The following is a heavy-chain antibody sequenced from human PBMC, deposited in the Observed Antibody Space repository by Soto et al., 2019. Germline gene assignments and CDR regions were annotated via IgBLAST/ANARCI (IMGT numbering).Heavy chain of an antibody. V-gene: IGHV1-46*01. J-gene: IGHJ4*02. Sequence: QVQLVQSGAEVRKPGASVKVSCKASGYTFTSYQMHWVRQAPGQGLEWMGRINPAGGGGPTYAQKFQGRVTMTRDTSTSTLYMELSSLRSEDTAVYYCASDGVEVYTGFDYWGQGTLVTVSS. CDR3: ASDGVEVYTGFDY. CDR2: INPAGGGGP. CDR1: GYTFTSYQ. D-gene: IGHD2-8*02.